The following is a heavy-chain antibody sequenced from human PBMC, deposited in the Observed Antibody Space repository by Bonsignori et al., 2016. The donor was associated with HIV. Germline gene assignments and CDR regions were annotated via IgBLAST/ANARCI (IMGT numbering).Heavy chain of an antibody. CDR3: ARDGVVAAATGSFPYYFDY. V-gene: IGHV3-21*01. CDR2: ISSSSSYI. D-gene: IGHD6-13*01. Sequence: GGSLRLSCAASGFTFSSYSINWVRQAPGKGLEWVSSISSSSSYIYYADSVRGRFTISRDNAKNSLYLQMNSLRAEDTAVYYCARDGVVAAATGSFPYYFDYWGQGTLVTVSS. J-gene: IGHJ4*02. CDR1: GFTFSSYS.